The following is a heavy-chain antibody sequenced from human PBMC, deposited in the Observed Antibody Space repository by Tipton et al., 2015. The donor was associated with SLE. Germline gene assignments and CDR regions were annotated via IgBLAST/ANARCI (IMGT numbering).Heavy chain of an antibody. CDR2: INHSGST. Sequence: TLSLTCAVYGGSFSDCYWSWIRQPPGKGLEWIGEINHSGSTNYNPSLKSRVTISVDPSKNQFSLKLSSVTAADTAVYYCARNLGPEWMATKRGYFDLWGRGTLVSVSS. CDR3: ARNLGPEWMATKRGYFDL. J-gene: IGHJ2*01. V-gene: IGHV4-34*01. CDR1: GGSFSDCY. D-gene: IGHD5-24*01.